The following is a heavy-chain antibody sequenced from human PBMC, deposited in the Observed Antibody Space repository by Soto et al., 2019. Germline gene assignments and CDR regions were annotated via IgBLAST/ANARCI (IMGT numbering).Heavy chain of an antibody. CDR1: GFTLDAYA. J-gene: IGHJ4*02. V-gene: IGHV3-30*18. Sequence: QVTLEETGGGVVQAGGSVKLSCAASGFTLDAYAIHWVRRTPDKGLEWVAVISYDGNLKYYADSVRGRFTISRDDSRSTVDLQMTSLTGDDSAVYYCAKVREGLQLVVALDHWGQGALVTVS. D-gene: IGHD2-8*02. CDR2: ISYDGNLK. CDR3: AKVREGLQLVVALDH.